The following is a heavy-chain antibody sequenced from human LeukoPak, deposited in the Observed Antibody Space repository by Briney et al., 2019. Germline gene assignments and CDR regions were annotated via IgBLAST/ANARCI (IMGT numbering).Heavy chain of an antibody. J-gene: IGHJ6*03. D-gene: IGHD3-10*01. CDR2: AFDSGRT. V-gene: IGHV4-39*01. CDR1: SGSISTSSYY. CDR3: ARHLGSGSPFYYYYYMDV. Sequence: SETLSLTCTVSSGSISTSSYYWGWIRQSPGKGLEWIGSAFDSGRTYYNPSLKSRVTISVDTSKNQFSLKLSSVTAADTAVYYCARHLGSGSPFYYYYYMDVWGKGTTVTISS.